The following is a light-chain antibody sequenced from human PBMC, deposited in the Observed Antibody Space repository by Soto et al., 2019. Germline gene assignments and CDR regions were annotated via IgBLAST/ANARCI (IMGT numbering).Light chain of an antibody. CDR2: GVS. CDR1: TSDVGSYTY. J-gene: IGLJ2*01. V-gene: IGLV2-14*01. CDR3: SSYTSISTVV. Sequence: QPVLTQPASVSGSPGQSIAISCTGTTSDVGSYTYVSWYQQHPGKAPKLIIYGVSLRPSGVSDRFSGSKSGNTASLTISGLQADDEADYYCSSYTSISTVVFGGGTKLTVL.